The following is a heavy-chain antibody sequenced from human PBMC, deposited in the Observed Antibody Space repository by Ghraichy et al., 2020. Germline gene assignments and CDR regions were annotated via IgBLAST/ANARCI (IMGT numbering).Heavy chain of an antibody. CDR2: ITDNGGTT. J-gene: IGHJ1*01. Sequence: GGSLRLSCAASGFTFRTYAMSWVRQAPGKGLEWVSAITDNGGTTYDAESVKSRFTISRDNSKNTLFLQMNSLRGEDTAVYYCAKFARDWPNEYLQHWGQGALVTVSS. CDR1: GFTFRTYA. V-gene: IGHV3-23*01. D-gene: IGHD3/OR15-3a*01. CDR3: AKFARDWPNEYLQH.